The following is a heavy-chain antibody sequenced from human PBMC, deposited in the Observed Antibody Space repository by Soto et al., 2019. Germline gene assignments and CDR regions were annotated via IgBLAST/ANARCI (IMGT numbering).Heavy chain of an antibody. J-gene: IGHJ4*02. CDR2: LYSGGQT. CDR3: SKNNVAPAFVGFEY. Sequence: LRLPFAVAGFNFDNSYMSWVRQAPGKGLEWVSILYSGGQTYYTESVRGRFTISRDISKNTLDLQMNRLTADDTAVYYCSKNNVAPAFVGFEYWGQGTLVTVSS. V-gene: IGHV3-53*01. CDR1: GFNFDNSY. D-gene: IGHD2-2*01.